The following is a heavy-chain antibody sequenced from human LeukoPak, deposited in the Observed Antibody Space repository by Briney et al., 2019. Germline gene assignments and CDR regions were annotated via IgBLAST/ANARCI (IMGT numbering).Heavy chain of an antibody. V-gene: IGHV4-38-2*02. CDR2: IYHSGST. Sequence: PSETLSLTCTVSGYSISSAYYWGWIRQPPGKGLEWIGSIYHSGSTYYNPSLKSRVTISVDTSKNQFSLKLSSVTAADTAVYYCARGGAYCSGGSCYSSAEYFQHWGQGTLVTVSS. CDR1: GYSISSAYY. D-gene: IGHD2-15*01. CDR3: ARGGAYCSGGSCYSSAEYFQH. J-gene: IGHJ1*01.